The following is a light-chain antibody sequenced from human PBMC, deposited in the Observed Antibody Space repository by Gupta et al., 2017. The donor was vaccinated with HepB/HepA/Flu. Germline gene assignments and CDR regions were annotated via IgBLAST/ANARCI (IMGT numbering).Light chain of an antibody. CDR1: SGINVDTYK. Sequence: QAVLTQPSSLSASPGASASLTCTLRSGINVDTYKIYWYQQKPGSPPQYPLRYKTDTDKQQGSGVPSRFSGSKYASATAVTLLISGLQAEDEADYYCQTWHSGALVFGGGTKLTVL. J-gene: IGLJ3*02. V-gene: IGLV5-45*02. CDR2: YKTDTDK. CDR3: QTWHSGALV.